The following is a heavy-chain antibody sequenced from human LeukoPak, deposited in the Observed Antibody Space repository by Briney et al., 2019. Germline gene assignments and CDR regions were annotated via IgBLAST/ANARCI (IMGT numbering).Heavy chain of an antibody. V-gene: IGHV1-46*02. CDR1: GYTFNSYY. D-gene: IGHD6-13*01. Sequence: ASVKVSCKASGYTFNSYYMHWVRQAPGQGLEWMGIINPSGGSTSYAQKFQGRVTMTRDTSTSTVYMELSSLRSEDTAVYYCARAPYSSSWYSWFDPWGQGTLVTVSS. J-gene: IGHJ5*02. CDR3: ARAPYSSSWYSWFDP. CDR2: INPSGGST.